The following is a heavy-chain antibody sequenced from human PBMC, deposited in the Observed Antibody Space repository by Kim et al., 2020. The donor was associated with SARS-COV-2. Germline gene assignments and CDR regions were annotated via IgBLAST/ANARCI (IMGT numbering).Heavy chain of an antibody. J-gene: IGHJ4*02. CDR3: ARDRGSGEVYFDY. D-gene: IGHD6-19*01. Sequence: YAQKFQGRVTITADKSTSTAYMELSSLRSEDTAVYYCARDRGSGEVYFDYWGQGTLVTVSS. V-gene: IGHV1-69*04.